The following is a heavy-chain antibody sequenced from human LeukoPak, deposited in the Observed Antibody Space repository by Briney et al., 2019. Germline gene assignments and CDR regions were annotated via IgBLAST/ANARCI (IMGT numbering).Heavy chain of an antibody. CDR1: GYIFTGYY. J-gene: IGHJ5*02. V-gene: IGHV1-2*02. CDR3: ARVRVYCSGGSCYPNWFDP. CDR2: INPNSGGT. D-gene: IGHD2-15*01. Sequence: ASVKVSCKASGYIFTGYYMHWVRQAPGQGLEWMGWINPNSGGTNYAQKFQGRVTMTRDTSISTAYMELSRLRSDDTAVYYCARVRVYCSGGSCYPNWFDPWGQGTLVTVSS.